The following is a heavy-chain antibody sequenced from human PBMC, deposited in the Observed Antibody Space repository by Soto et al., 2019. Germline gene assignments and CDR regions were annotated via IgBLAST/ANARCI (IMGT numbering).Heavy chain of an antibody. V-gene: IGHV3-64D*06. CDR1: GFTFSSYA. J-gene: IGHJ3*02. CDR3: VRRSGWYGAFDI. CDR2: ISSNGGST. D-gene: IGHD6-19*01. Sequence: LRLSCSASGFTFSSYAMHWVRQVPGKGLEYVSAISSNGGSTYYADSVKGRFTISRDNSKNTLYLQMSSLRAEDTAVYYCVRRSGWYGAFDIWGQGTMVTVSS.